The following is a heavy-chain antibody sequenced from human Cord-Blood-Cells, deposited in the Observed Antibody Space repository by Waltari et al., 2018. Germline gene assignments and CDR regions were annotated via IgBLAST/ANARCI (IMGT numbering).Heavy chain of an antibody. CDR2: SIPIFVTG. J-gene: IGHJ4*02. CDR1: GGTFSSYP. Sequence: QVQLVQSGAEVKKPGSSGKVSCKASGGTFSSYPISWVRQAPGQGLEWMGGSIPIFVTGNYAQKFQGGVTITADESTSTADMELSSLRFEDTAVYYCAILEGFDYWGQGTLVTVSS. V-gene: IGHV1-69*01. D-gene: IGHD3-3*01. CDR3: AILEGFDY.